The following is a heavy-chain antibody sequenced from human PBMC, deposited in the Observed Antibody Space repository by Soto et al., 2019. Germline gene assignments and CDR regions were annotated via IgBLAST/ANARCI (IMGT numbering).Heavy chain of an antibody. D-gene: IGHD4-17*01. J-gene: IGHJ6*02. Sequence: GGSLRLSCAASGLTLSNFETDWVRQAPGKGLEWVAVISFDGTKKYYSDSVKGRFTISRDNLKNTLYLQMNNLRVEDAALYFCAREDDYGYRYINYGLDVWGQGTTVTVSS. CDR2: ISFDGTKK. V-gene: IGHV3-30*03. CDR3: AREDDYGYRYINYGLDV. CDR1: GLTLSNFE.